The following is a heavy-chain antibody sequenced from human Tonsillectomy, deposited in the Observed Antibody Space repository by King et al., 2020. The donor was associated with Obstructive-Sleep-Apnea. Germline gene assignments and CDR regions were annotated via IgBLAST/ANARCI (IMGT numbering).Heavy chain of an antibody. CDR3: AGPATYCGGDCYYDY. D-gene: IGHD2-21*02. CDR2: IYPGDSDT. CDR1: GYSFTSYW. J-gene: IGHJ4*02. V-gene: IGHV5-51*01. Sequence: VQLVESGAEVKKPGESLKISCKGSGYSFTSYWIGWVRQMPGKGLEWMGIIYPGDSDTRYSPSFQGQVTISADKSISTAYLQWSSLRASDTAMYYCAGPATYCGGDCYYDYWGQGTLVTVSS.